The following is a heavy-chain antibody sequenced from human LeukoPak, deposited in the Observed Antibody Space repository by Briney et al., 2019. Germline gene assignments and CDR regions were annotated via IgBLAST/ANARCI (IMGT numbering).Heavy chain of an antibody. V-gene: IGHV1-18*01. CDR1: GYTFGSFG. D-gene: IGHD5-12*01. J-gene: IGHJ4*02. CDR2: IDTYHADT. CDR3: AREQGGSFLFDY. Sequence: ASVKVSCKTSGYTFGSFGTTWVRRAPGQGLEWMGWIDTYHADTKSAQKFQGRLTMTTDTSTSTASLELRSLTSDDTAVYYCAREQGGSFLFDYWGQGTVVTVSS.